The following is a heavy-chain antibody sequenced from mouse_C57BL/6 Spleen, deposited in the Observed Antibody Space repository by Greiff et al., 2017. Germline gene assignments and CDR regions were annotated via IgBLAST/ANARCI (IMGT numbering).Heavy chain of an antibody. V-gene: IGHV6-3*01. D-gene: IGHD2-5*01. J-gene: IGHJ4*01. CDR3: TSNYDAMDY. CDR2: IRLKSDNYAT. Sequence: EVQLVESGGGLVQPGGSMKLSCVASGFTFSNYWMNWVRQSPEKGLEWVAQIRLKSDNYATHYAESVKGRFTISRDDSKSSVYLQMHNLRAEDTGIYYCTSNYDAMDYWGQGTSVTVSS. CDR1: GFTFSNYW.